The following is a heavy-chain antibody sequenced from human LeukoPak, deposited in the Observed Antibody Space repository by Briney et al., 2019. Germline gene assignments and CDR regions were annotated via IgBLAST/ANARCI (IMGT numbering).Heavy chain of an antibody. CDR3: ARALSTRWLQLEGYFDY. D-gene: IGHD5-24*01. J-gene: IGHJ4*02. CDR2: INHSGST. Sequence: SETLSLTCAVYGGSFSGYYWSWIRQPPGKGLEWIGEINHSGSTNYNPSLKSRVTISVDTSKNQFSLKLSSVTAADTAVYYCARALSTRWLQLEGYFDYWGQGTLVTVSS. V-gene: IGHV4-34*01. CDR1: GGSFSGYY.